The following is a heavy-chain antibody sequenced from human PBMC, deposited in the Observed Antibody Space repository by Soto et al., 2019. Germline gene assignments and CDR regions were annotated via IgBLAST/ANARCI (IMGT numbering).Heavy chain of an antibody. CDR3: AKDRDGGASRLYFAY. J-gene: IGHJ4*02. V-gene: IGHV3-23*01. Sequence: GGSLRLSCAASGFTFSSYAMSWVRQAPGKGLEWVSAISSSGDSTYYADSVKGRFTISRDNSKNTLHLQMNSLRAEDTAVYYCAKDRDGGASRLYFAYWGQGALVTVSS. CDR1: GFTFSSYA. D-gene: IGHD2-21*01. CDR2: ISSSGDST.